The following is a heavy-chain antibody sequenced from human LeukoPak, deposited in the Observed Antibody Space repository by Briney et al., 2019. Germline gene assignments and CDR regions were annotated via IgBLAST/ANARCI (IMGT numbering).Heavy chain of an antibody. D-gene: IGHD5-24*01. Sequence: PSETLSLTCTVSGGAITSHYWSWLRQPPGKGLEWIGHIYYTGSTNYNPSLKSRVTISVDTSKNQFSLEVSSVTAADTAVYYCARGTIQFAPFDYWGQGTLVTVSS. CDR3: ARGTIQFAPFDY. V-gene: IGHV4-59*11. J-gene: IGHJ4*02. CDR1: GGAITSHY. CDR2: IYYTGST.